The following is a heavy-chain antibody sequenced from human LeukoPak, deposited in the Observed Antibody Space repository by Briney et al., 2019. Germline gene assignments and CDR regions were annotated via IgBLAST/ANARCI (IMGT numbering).Heavy chain of an antibody. CDR2: ICYTGNT. V-gene: IGHV4-39*01. D-gene: IGHD3-3*01. CDR3: ARGPVRSKKWLLSGYYFDY. Sequence: SETLSLTCTLSGDSISSSGYCWGWIRQPPGKGLECVGVICYTGNTYYNPSLKSRVTISVDTSKNQFSLRLSSVTAADTAVYYCARGPVRSKKWLLSGYYFDYWGQGTLVTVSS. J-gene: IGHJ4*02. CDR1: GDSISSSGYC.